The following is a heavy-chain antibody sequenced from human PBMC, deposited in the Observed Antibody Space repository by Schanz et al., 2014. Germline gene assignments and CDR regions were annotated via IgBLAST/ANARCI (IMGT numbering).Heavy chain of an antibody. CDR2: ISSSSSYI. Sequence: DVQLVDSGGGLVQPGGSLRLSCAASGFTFSTYYMNWVRQAPGKGLEWVSSISSSSSYISYADSVKGRFTISRDNAKNSLYLQMNSLRAEDTAVYYCARLDSSSWYPRYWGQGTLVTVSS. J-gene: IGHJ4*02. CDR1: GFTFSTYY. CDR3: ARLDSSSWYPRY. V-gene: IGHV3-21*04. D-gene: IGHD6-13*01.